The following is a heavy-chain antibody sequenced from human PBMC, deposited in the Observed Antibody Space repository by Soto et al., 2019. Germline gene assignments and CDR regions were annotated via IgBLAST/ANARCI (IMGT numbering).Heavy chain of an antibody. Sequence: GGSLRLSCAASGFRFEDYAMHWVRQAPGKGLEWVSGISWNSGSIGYADPVKGRFTISRDNAKNPLYLQMNSLRPEDTALYYCAKAYSGSGGPFDYWGQGILVTVSS. CDR3: AKAYSGSGGPFDY. CDR2: ISWNSGSI. CDR1: GFRFEDYA. V-gene: IGHV3-9*01. J-gene: IGHJ4*02. D-gene: IGHD6-6*01.